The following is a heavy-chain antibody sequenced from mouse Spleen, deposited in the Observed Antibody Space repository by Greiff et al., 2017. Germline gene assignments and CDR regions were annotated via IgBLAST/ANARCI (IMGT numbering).Heavy chain of an antibody. V-gene: IGHV5-6*01. J-gene: IGHJ2*01. Sequence: EVQLVESGGDLVKPGGSLKLSCAASGFTFSSYGMSWVRQTPDKRLEWVATISSGGSYTYYPDSVKGRFTISRDNAKNTLYLQMSSLKSEDTAMYYCARHHYYGSSEYYFDYWGQGTTLTVSS. CDR2: ISSGGSYT. D-gene: IGHD1-1*01. CDR3: ARHHYYGSSEYYFDY. CDR1: GFTFSSYG.